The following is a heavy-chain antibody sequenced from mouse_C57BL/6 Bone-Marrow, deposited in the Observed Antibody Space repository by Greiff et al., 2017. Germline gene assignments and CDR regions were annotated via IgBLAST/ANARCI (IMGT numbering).Heavy chain of an antibody. CDR1: GYSITSGYY. J-gene: IGHJ2*01. Sequence: EVQLVESGPGLVKPSQSLSLTCSVTGYSITSGYYWNWIRQFPGNKLEWMGYISYDGSNNYNPSLKNRISITRDTSKSQFFLKLNSVTTEDTATYYCARGRGLREDYFDYWGQGTTLTVSS. V-gene: IGHV3-6*01. CDR3: ARGRGLREDYFDY. D-gene: IGHD2-2*01. CDR2: ISYDGSN.